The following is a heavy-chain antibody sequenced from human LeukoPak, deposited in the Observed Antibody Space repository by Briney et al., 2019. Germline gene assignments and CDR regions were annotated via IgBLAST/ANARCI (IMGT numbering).Heavy chain of an antibody. Sequence: GGSLRLSCAASGFTFSNFAMHWVRQAPGKGLEWVAVISYDGSDKYYAASVKGRFTISRDNSKNTLYLQMDSLRAEDTAVYYCAKESELLCGGWFDAWGQGTLVTVSS. CDR3: AKESELLCGGWFDA. CDR2: ISYDGSDK. J-gene: IGHJ5*02. V-gene: IGHV3-30-3*01. CDR1: GFTFSNFA. D-gene: IGHD2-2*01.